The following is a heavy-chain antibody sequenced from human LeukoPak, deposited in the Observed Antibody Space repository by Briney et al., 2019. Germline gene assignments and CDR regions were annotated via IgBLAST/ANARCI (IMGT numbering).Heavy chain of an antibody. Sequence: GGSLRLSCAASGFTVSSNYMSWVRQAPGKGLEWVSVIYSGGSTYYADSVKGRFTISRDNSKNTLYLQMNGLRAEDTAVYYCARGNSGSYSSDYWGQGTLVTVSS. D-gene: IGHD1-26*01. CDR3: ARGNSGSYSSDY. V-gene: IGHV3-66*01. CDR2: IYSGGST. J-gene: IGHJ4*02. CDR1: GFTVSSNY.